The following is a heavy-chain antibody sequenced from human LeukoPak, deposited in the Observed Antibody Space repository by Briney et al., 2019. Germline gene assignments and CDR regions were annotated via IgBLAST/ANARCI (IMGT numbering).Heavy chain of an antibody. CDR3: ARGMEYCSSTSCYPTRYYYHYMDV. V-gene: IGHV1-8*01. CDR1: GYTFTSYD. CDR2: MNPNSGNT. D-gene: IGHD2-2*01. Sequence: ASVKVSCKASGYTFTSYDINWVRQATGQGLEWMGWMNPNSGNTGYAQKFQGRVTMTRNTSISTAYMELSSLRSEDTAVYYCARGMEYCSSTSCYPTRYYYHYMDVWGKGTTVTVSS. J-gene: IGHJ6*03.